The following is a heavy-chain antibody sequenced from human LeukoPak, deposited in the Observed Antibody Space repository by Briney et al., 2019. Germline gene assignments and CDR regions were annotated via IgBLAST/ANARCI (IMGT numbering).Heavy chain of an antibody. Sequence: GESLKISCMASGYSFTNYWIAWVRQMPEKGLEWMGIIYPGDSHTRYSPSFQGQVTISVDKSISTAYLQWSSLKASDTAMYYCFRGIHYGAWVDSYGMDVWGRGTTVTVSS. CDR3: FRGIHYGAWVDSYGMDV. J-gene: IGHJ6*04. D-gene: IGHD4/OR15-4a*01. CDR1: GYSFTNYW. CDR2: IYPGDSHT. V-gene: IGHV5-51*01.